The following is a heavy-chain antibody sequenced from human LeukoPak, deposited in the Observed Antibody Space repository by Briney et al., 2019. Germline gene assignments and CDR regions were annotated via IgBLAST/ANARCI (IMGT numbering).Heavy chain of an antibody. CDR2: INPNSGGT. CDR3: ARGAAKPVDY. Sequence: EWMGWINPNSGGTNYAQKFQGRVTMTRDTSISTAYMELSRLRSDDTAVYYCARGAAKPVDYWGQGTLVTVSS. V-gene: IGHV1-2*02. D-gene: IGHD5-18*01. J-gene: IGHJ4*02.